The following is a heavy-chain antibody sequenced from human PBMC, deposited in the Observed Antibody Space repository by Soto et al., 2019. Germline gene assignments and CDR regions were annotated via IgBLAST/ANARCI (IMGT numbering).Heavy chain of an antibody. CDR1: GYTFTSYY. CDR3: ARDWGIAVAGYYFDY. Sequence: ASVKVSCKASGYTFTSYYMHWVRQAPGQGLEWMGIIDPSGGSTSYAQKFQGRVTMTRDTSTSTVYMELSGLRSEDTAVYYCARDWGIAVAGYYFDYRGQRTLVTVSS. J-gene: IGHJ4*02. D-gene: IGHD6-19*01. V-gene: IGHV1-46*01. CDR2: IDPSGGST.